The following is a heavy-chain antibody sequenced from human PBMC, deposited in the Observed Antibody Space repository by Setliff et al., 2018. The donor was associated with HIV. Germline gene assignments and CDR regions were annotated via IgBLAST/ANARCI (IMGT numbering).Heavy chain of an antibody. CDR2: INANSGSP. D-gene: IGHD4-17*01. CDR1: GYNFENYA. Sequence: ASVKVSCKTSGYNFENYAINWVRQAPGQGLEWMGWINANSGSPTYAQAFTGRFFFSVDTAVATAYLQINNLKAGDTAVYYCARALYGDYGGDLNWLDPWGQGTLVTVSS. V-gene: IGHV7-4-1*02. CDR3: ARALYGDYGGDLNWLDP. J-gene: IGHJ5*02.